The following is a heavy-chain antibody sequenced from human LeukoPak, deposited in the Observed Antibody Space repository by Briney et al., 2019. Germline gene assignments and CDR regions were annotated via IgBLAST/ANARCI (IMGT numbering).Heavy chain of an antibody. CDR3: ARVKPVVVAATRWFDP. CDR1: GGSISSYY. J-gene: IGHJ5*02. V-gene: IGHV4-59*01. D-gene: IGHD2-15*01. CDR2: IYYSGST. Sequence: TSETLSLTCTVSGGSISSYYWSWIRQPPGKGLEWIGYIYYSGSTNYNPSLKSRVTISVDTSKNQFSLKLSSVTAADTAVYYCARVKPVVVAATRWFDPWGQGTLVTVSS.